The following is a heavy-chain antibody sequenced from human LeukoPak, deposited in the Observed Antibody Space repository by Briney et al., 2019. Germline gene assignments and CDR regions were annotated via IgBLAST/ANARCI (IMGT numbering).Heavy chain of an antibody. D-gene: IGHD3-10*01. CDR2: MSYSGST. Sequence: SETLSLTCAVSGGSISSSSYYWGWIRQPPGKGLEWIGSMSYSGSTYYNPSLKSRVTIAVDTSKTQFSLKLSSVTAADTAVYYCARFYTTSQYGSGYMDVWGKGTTVTVSS. V-gene: IGHV4-39*01. CDR1: GGSISSSSYY. J-gene: IGHJ6*03. CDR3: ARFYTTSQYGSGYMDV.